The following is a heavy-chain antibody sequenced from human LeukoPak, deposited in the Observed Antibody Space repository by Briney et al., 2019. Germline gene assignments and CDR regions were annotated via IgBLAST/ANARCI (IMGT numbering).Heavy chain of an antibody. Sequence: KTSETLSLTCAVYGGSFSGYYWSWIRQPPGKGLEWIGEINHSGSTNYNPSLKSRVTISVDTSKNQFSLKLSSVTAADAAVYYCARGYPQNYWGQGTLVTVSS. J-gene: IGHJ4*02. CDR1: GGSFSGYY. CDR2: INHSGST. CDR3: ARGYPQNY. V-gene: IGHV4-34*01.